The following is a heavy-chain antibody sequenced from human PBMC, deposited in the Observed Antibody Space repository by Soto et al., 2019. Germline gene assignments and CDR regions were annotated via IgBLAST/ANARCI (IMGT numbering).Heavy chain of an antibody. Sequence: SETLSLTCTVSGGSISSSSYYWGWIRQPPGKGLEWIGSIYYSGSTYYNPSLKSRVTISVDTSKNQFSLKLSSVTAADTAVYYCARQADYGDHADYYYMDVWGKGTTVTVSS. D-gene: IGHD4-17*01. CDR1: GGSISSSSYY. CDR3: ARQADYGDHADYYYMDV. CDR2: IYYSGST. J-gene: IGHJ6*03. V-gene: IGHV4-39*01.